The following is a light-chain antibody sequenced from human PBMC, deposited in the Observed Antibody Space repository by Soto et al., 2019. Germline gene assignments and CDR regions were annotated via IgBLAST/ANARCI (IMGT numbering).Light chain of an antibody. J-gene: IGKJ1*01. CDR2: AAS. V-gene: IGKV1-39*01. CDR3: QQSYSTPRT. CDR1: QTFDSW. Sequence: DIPMTQSPSILSASVGDSVTITCRDSQTFDSWVAWYQQKPGKAPKLLIYAASSLQSGVPSRFSGSGSGTDFTLTISSLQPEDFATYYCQQSYSTPRTFGQGTKVDIK.